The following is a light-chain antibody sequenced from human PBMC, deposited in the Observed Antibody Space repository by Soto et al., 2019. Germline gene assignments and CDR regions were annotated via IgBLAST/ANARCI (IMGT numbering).Light chain of an antibody. V-gene: IGKV1-39*01. CDR2: AAA. J-gene: IGKJ1*01. CDR3: QQSYSFWT. Sequence: DIQMTQSPSSLSASVGDRVTITCRASQSISRYLNWYQHKPGIAPNLLIYAAASFQSGVPSRFNGSGSGTDFTLTISGRQPEDCATYYLQQSYSFWTFGQGTKVEIK. CDR1: QSISRY.